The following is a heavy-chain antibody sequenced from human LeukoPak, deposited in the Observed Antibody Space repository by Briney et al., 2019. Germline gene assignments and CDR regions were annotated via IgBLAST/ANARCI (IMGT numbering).Heavy chain of an antibody. CDR3: ARGLRKQRSGSYYNVHWFDP. V-gene: IGHV4-34*01. D-gene: IGHD3-10*01. J-gene: IGHJ5*02. Sequence: PSETLSLTCAVYGGSFSGYYWSWIRQPPGKGLEWIGEINHSGSTNYNPSLKSRVTISVDTSKNQFSLKLSSVTAADTAVYYCARGLRKQRSGSYYNVHWFDPWGQGTLVTVSS. CDR1: GGSFSGYY. CDR2: INHSGST.